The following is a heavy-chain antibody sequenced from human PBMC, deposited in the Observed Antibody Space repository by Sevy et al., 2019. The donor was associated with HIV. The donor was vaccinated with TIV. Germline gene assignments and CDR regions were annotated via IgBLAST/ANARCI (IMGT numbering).Heavy chain of an antibody. CDR1: GYTFSSYW. Sequence: GGSLRLSCEGSGYTFSSYWMHWVRQAPGKGLEWVSRVNSDGDTAYADSVKGRFTMSRDNAENPMSLQMNSLRADDTGLYYCVAANSWEDYWGQGTLVTVSS. J-gene: IGHJ4*02. CDR2: VNSDGDT. D-gene: IGHD6-13*01. V-gene: IGHV3-74*01. CDR3: VAANSWEDY.